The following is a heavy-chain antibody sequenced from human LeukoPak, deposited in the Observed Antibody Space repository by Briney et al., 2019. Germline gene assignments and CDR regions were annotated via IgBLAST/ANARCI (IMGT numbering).Heavy chain of an antibody. Sequence: LAGGSLRLSCAASGFTFSKYWTHWVRQAPGKGLVWVSRINSDGSRTNYADSVKGRFAISRDNAKNTLYLQMNSLRADDTAVYYCTYDHFDSWGQGTLVTVSP. J-gene: IGHJ4*02. D-gene: IGHD2-21*01. CDR2: INSDGSRT. CDR3: TYDHFDS. V-gene: IGHV3-74*01. CDR1: GFTFSKYW.